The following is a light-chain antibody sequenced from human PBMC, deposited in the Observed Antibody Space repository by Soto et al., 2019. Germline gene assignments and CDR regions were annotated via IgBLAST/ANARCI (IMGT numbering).Light chain of an antibody. Sequence: RVMPQSPATLSVSPGERATLSCRASQSVSSNLACYQQQPGQAPRLLIYGASTSATGIPARCSGSGSGTELTLTISSLQSEDFAVYYCKHYNNWTPMAFGRGTNVDIK. CDR1: QSVSSN. V-gene: IGKV3-15*01. J-gene: IGKJ1*01. CDR3: KHYNNWTPMA. CDR2: GAS.